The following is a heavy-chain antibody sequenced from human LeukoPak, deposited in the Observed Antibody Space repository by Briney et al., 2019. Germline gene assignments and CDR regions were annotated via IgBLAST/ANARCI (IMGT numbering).Heavy chain of an antibody. CDR1: GFTFTSYT. CDR2: IGNNGGGI. CDR3: AIDPNWETHN. Sequence: GGSLRLSCAASGFTFTSYTMYWVRQAPGKGLEWVSIIGNNGGGIHYADSVRGRFTISRNNSKNTLYLQMTNLRVDDTALYYCAIDPNWETHNWGQGVLVTVSS. J-gene: IGHJ4*02. D-gene: IGHD7-27*01. V-gene: IGHV3-23*01.